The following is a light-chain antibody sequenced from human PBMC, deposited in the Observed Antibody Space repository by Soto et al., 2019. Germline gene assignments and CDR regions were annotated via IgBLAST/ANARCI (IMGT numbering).Light chain of an antibody. CDR2: DVN. V-gene: IGLV1-40*01. CDR1: SSNIGAGYD. CDR3: SSYAGGNNWV. J-gene: IGLJ3*02. Sequence: QSVLTQPPSVSGAPGQRVTISCTGSSSNIGAGYDVHWYQQLPGTAPKLMLYDVNKRPSGVPDRFSGSKSGNTASLTVSGLQAEDEADYYCSSYAGGNNWVFGGGTKVTVL.